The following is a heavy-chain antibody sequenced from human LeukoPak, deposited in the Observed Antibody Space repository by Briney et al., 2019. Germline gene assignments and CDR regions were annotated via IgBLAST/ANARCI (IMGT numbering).Heavy chain of an antibody. CDR1: GYSISSGYF. J-gene: IGHJ4*02. Sequence: SETLSLTCAVSGYSISSGYFWAWIRQPPGKGLEWIGSISHSGSSYSKSSLKSRVIISVDTSYNHFSLKLTSVTAADTATYYCARDGYYYDGSFEYWGQGIRVAVSS. CDR2: ISHSGSS. V-gene: IGHV4-38-2*02. D-gene: IGHD3-22*01. CDR3: ARDGYYYDGSFEY.